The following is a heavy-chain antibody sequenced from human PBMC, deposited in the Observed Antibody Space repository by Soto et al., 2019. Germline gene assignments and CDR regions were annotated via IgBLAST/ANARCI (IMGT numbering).Heavy chain of an antibody. V-gene: IGHV3-7*01. CDR3: VRIEGIWYFEL. D-gene: IGHD3-10*01. J-gene: IGHJ2*01. Sequence: EVQLVESGGGLVQPGGSLRLSCAASGFTFSRHWMTWVRQAPGKGLEWVVNIKQDGSERYFVDSVKGRFTISRDNAKNSMYLQMNSLRAGDTAVYYGVRIEGIWYFELWGRGTLVTVSS. CDR2: IKQDGSER. CDR1: GFTFSRHW.